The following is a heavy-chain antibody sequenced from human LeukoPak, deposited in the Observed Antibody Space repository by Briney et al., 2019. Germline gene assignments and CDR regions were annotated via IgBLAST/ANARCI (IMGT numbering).Heavy chain of an antibody. V-gene: IGHV3-74*01. CDR2: INSDGSST. J-gene: IGHJ4*02. D-gene: IGHD3-22*01. CDR3: AREPGATLTFAHSRVNPNLDY. CDR1: GFSFYDYG. Sequence: GGSLRLSCAASGFSFYDYGMPWVRQAPGKGLVWVSRINSDGSSTSYADSGKGRFTISRDNSKNTLYLQMNSLRAEDTAVYDCAREPGATLTFAHSRVNPNLDYWGQGTLVTVSS.